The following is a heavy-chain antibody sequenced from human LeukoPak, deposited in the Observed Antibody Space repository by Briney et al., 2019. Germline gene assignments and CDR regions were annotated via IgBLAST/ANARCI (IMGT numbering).Heavy chain of an antibody. D-gene: IGHD6-6*01. CDR2: INPNSGGT. CDR3: ASEIAARGSFDY. Sequence: GASVKVSCKASGYTFTGYYMHRVRQAPGQGLEWMGRINPNSGGTNYAQKFQGRVTMTRDTSISTAYMELSRLRSDDTAVYYCASEIAARGSFDYWGQGTLVTVSS. J-gene: IGHJ4*02. V-gene: IGHV1-2*06. CDR1: GYTFTGYY.